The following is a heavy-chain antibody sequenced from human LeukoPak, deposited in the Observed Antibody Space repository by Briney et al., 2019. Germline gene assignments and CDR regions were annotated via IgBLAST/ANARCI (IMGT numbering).Heavy chain of an antibody. CDR3: SRCRGVVSPFVY. D-gene: IGHD3-3*01. J-gene: IGHJ4*02. V-gene: IGHV4-59*01. CDR1: GGSISSSY. CDR2: IYYSGST. Sequence: SETLSLTCTVSGGSISSSYWSWIRQPPGKGLEWIGYIYYSGSTNYNPSLKSRVTISVDTSKNQFSLKLSSVTAADTAVYYCSRCRGVVSPFVYWGQGTLVTVSS.